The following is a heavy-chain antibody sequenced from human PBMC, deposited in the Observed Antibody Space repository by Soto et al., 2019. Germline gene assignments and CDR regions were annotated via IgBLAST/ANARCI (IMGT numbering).Heavy chain of an antibody. CDR1: GGTFSSHA. CDR3: AIGLRLGELSFSY. D-gene: IGHD3-16*02. CDR2: IIPIFGTA. Sequence: QVQLVQSGAEVKKPGSSVKVSCKASGGTFSSHAISWVRQAPGQGLEWMGGIIPIFGTAKYAQNFQGRVTMTADESTSTAHMELSSLRSEDTAVYYCAIGLRLGELSFSYWGQGTLVTVSS. J-gene: IGHJ4*01. V-gene: IGHV1-69*01.